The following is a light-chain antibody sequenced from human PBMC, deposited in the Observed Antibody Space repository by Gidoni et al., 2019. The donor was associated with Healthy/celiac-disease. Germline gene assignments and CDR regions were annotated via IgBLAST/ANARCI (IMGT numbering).Light chain of an antibody. CDR1: QSISSY. J-gene: IGKJ4*01. Sequence: IQMTQSPSSLSASVGDRVTITCRASQSISSYLNWYQQKPGKAPKLLIYAASSLQSGVPSRFSGSGSGTDFTLTISSLRPEDCATYYCQQSYSTPLTFGGGTKVEIK. CDR3: QQSYSTPLT. CDR2: AAS. V-gene: IGKV1-39*01.